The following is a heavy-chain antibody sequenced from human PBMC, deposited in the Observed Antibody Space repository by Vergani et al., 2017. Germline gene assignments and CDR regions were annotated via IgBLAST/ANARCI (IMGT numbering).Heavy chain of an antibody. Sequence: QLQLQESGPGLVKPSETLSLTCTVSGCSISSSSYYWGWIRQPPGKGLEWIGSIYYSGSTYYNPSLTSRVTISVDTSQNKFSLKLSSVTAADTAVYYCAGDRRDCRSTSRDSATACCYMGVWDKGTTVTVSS. CDR1: GCSISSSSYY. J-gene: IGHJ6*03. V-gene: IGHV4-39*07. CDR3: AGDRRDCRSTSRDSATACCYMGV. CDR2: IYYSGST. D-gene: IGHD2-2*01.